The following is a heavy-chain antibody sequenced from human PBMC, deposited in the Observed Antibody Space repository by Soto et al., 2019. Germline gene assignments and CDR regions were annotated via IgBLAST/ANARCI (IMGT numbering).Heavy chain of an antibody. J-gene: IGHJ4*02. CDR2: IWYDGSNN. CDR3: ARDDGGYSSSWGY. CDR1: GFTFSSYG. V-gene: IGHV3-33*01. Sequence: QVQLVESGGGVVQPGRSLRLSCAASGFTFSSYGMDWVRQAPGKGLEWVAVIWYDGSNNYYADSVKGRFTISRDNSKNTLYLQMNSLRAEDTAVYYCARDDGGYSSSWGYWGQGTLVTVSS. D-gene: IGHD6-13*01.